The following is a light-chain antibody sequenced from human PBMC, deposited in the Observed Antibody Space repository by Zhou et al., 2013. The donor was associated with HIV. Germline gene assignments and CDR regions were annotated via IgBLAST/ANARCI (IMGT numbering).Light chain of an antibody. J-gene: IGKJ4*01. V-gene: IGKV1-33*01. Sequence: DIQMTQSPSSLSASVGDKVIISCQASRDIRQYLNWFQQKSGKPPKVLIYDASNLQTGVSSRFIGNGSGTHFSLIISSLQPEDMATYFCQQYEALPITFGGGTKVEI. CDR2: DAS. CDR3: QQYEALPIT. CDR1: RDIRQY.